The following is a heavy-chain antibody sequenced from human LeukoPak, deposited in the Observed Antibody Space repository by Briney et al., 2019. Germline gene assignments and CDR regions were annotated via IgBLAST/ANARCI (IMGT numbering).Heavy chain of an antibody. CDR2: INHSGST. CDR3: ARAVAHTAMVPY. V-gene: IGHV4-34*01. J-gene: IGHJ4*02. D-gene: IGHD5-18*01. CDR1: GGSFSGYY. Sequence: PSETLSLTCAVYGGSFSGYYWSWIRQPPGKGLEWIGEINHSGSTNYNPSLKSRVTISVDTSKNQFSLKLSSVTAADTAVYYCARAVAHTAMVPYWGQGTLVTVSS.